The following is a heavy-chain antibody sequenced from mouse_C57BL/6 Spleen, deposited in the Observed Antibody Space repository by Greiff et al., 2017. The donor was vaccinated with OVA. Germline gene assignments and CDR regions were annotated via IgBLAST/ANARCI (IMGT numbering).Heavy chain of an antibody. J-gene: IGHJ1*03. D-gene: IGHD4-1*01. Sequence: EVQLQESGPELVKPGASVKIPCKASGYTFTDYNMDWVKQSHGKSLEWIGDINPNTGGTIYNQKFKGTATLTVEQSSSTAYMELRILTSEDTAVYYCARRNWEGYFDVWGTGATVTVSS. CDR3: ARRNWEGYFDV. V-gene: IGHV1-18*01. CDR2: INPNTGGT. CDR1: GYTFTDYN.